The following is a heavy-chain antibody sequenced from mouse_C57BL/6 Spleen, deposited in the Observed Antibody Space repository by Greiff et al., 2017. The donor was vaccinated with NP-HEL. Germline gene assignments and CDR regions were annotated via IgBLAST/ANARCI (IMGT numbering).Heavy chain of an antibody. J-gene: IGHJ3*01. V-gene: IGHV5-17*01. Sequence: VKLRESGGGLVKPGGSLKLSCAASGFTFSDYGMHWVRQAPEKGLEWVAYISSGSSTIYYADTVKGRFTISRDKAKNTLFLQMTSLRSEDTAMYYCATTYGSKRDWFAYWGQGTLVTVSA. CDR2: ISSGSSTI. D-gene: IGHD1-1*01. CDR1: GFTFSDYG. CDR3: ATTYGSKRDWFAY.